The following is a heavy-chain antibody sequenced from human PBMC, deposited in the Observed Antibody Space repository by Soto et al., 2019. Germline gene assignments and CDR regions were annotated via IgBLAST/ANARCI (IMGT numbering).Heavy chain of an antibody. CDR3: ARKSLRYFDWLSATYFDY. D-gene: IGHD3-9*01. Sequence: PSQTLSLTCAISGDSVSSNSAAWNWLRQSPSRGLEWLGRTYYRSKWYNDYVVSVKSRITINADTSKNQFSLQLNSVTPEDTAVYYCARKSLRYFDWLSATYFDYWGQGTLVTVSS. V-gene: IGHV6-1*01. CDR1: GDSVSSNSAA. J-gene: IGHJ4*02. CDR2: TYYRSKWYN.